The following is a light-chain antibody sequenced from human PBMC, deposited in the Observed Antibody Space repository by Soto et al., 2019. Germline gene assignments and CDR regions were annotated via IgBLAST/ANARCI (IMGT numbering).Light chain of an antibody. CDR2: GAS. CDR3: QQYGSSPLFT. Sequence: EIVLMQSPGTLSLSPGERATLSCRASQSVSSSYLAWYQQKPGQAPRLLIYGASGRATGIPDRFSGSGSGTDFTLTISRLEPEDFAVYYCQQYGSSPLFTFGPGNKVDIK. CDR1: QSVSSSY. V-gene: IGKV3-20*01. J-gene: IGKJ3*01.